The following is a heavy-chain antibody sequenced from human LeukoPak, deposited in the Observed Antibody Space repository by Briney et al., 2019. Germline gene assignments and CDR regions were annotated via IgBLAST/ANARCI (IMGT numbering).Heavy chain of an antibody. Sequence: GASVKVSCKASAYTFTDYYVHWVRQAPGQGLEWMGRINPNNGGTNYAQKFQGRVTMTRDMSMSTAYMELSRLRSEDTAVYYCAGEDNSSGYRPFDIWGQGTMVTVPS. CDR3: AGEDNSSGYRPFDI. CDR1: AYTFTDYY. V-gene: IGHV1-2*06. J-gene: IGHJ3*02. CDR2: INPNNGGT. D-gene: IGHD3-22*01.